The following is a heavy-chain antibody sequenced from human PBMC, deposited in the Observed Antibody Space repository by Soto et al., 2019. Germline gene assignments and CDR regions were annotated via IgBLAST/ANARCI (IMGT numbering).Heavy chain of an antibody. V-gene: IGHV3-23*01. Sequence: PGGSLRLSCAASGFTFSSYAMSWVRQAPGKGLEWVSAISGSGGSTYYADSVKGRFTISRDNSKNTLYLQMNRLRAEDTAVYYCAKVVQNFGVVTFGYWGQGTLVIVSS. CDR1: GFTFSSYA. CDR3: AKVVQNFGVVTFGY. D-gene: IGHD3-3*01. CDR2: ISGSGGST. J-gene: IGHJ4*02.